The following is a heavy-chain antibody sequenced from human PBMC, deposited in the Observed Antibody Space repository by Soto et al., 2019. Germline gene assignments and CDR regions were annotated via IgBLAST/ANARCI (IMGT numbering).Heavy chain of an antibody. CDR1: GFTFSSYS. V-gene: IGHV3-48*02. J-gene: IGHJ1*01. CDR3: ARDRSGSYLRFSDFQQ. CDR2: ISSSSSTI. D-gene: IGHD1-26*01. Sequence: GGSLRLSCAASGFTFSSYSMNWVRQAPGKGLEWVSYISSSSSTIYYADSVKGRFTISRDNAKNSLYLQMNSLRDEDTAVYYCARDRSGSYLRFSDFQQWGEGTLVTVSS.